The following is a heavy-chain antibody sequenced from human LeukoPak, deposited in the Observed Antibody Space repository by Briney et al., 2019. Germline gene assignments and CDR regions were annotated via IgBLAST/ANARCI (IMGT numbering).Heavy chain of an antibody. CDR1: GFTFSDYA. CDR2: ISYDGGSK. V-gene: IGHV3-30-3*01. Sequence: GGSLRLSCAASGFTFSDYAIHWVRQAPGGGLEWVSVISYDGGSKYYADSVKGRFTISRDNSKNTLYLEMNSLRGEDTAMYYCARPQGGRQLWLHFDYWGQGTQVTVSS. D-gene: IGHD5-18*01. CDR3: ARPQGGRQLWLHFDY. J-gene: IGHJ4*02.